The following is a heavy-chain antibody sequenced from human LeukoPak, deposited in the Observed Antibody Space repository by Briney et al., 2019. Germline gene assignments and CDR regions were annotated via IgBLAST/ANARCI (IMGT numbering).Heavy chain of an antibody. V-gene: IGHV3-23*01. Sequence: GGSLRLSCAASGFTFSSYAMSWVRQAPGKGLEWVSAISGSGGSTYYADSVKGRFTISRDNAKNSLYLQMNSLRAEDTAVYYCARDPGGDYDFWSGYLALVYYYYGMDVWGQGTTVTVSS. CDR1: GFTFSSYA. J-gene: IGHJ6*02. CDR3: ARDPGGDYDFWSGYLALVYYYYGMDV. D-gene: IGHD3-3*01. CDR2: ISGSGGST.